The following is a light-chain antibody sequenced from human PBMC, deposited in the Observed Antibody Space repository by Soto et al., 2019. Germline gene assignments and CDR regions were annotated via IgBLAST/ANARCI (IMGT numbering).Light chain of an antibody. J-gene: IGLJ3*02. Sequence: QSALTQPASVSGSPGQSITISCTGTSSDVGGYNYVSWYQQHPGKAPKLMIYDGSNRPSGVSNRFSGSKSGNTASLTISGLQAEDEADYYCSSYTSRSRWVFGGGTKLTVL. CDR3: SSYTSRSRWV. V-gene: IGLV2-14*01. CDR1: SSDVGGYNY. CDR2: DGS.